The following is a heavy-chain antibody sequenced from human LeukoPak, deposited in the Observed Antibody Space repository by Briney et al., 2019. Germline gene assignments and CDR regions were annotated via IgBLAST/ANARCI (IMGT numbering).Heavy chain of an antibody. D-gene: IGHD6-13*01. CDR2: IIPIFGTA. J-gene: IGHJ4*02. V-gene: IGHV1-69*13. CDR1: GGTFSSYA. CDR3: ARDPISSSWYPRFDY. Sequence: SVKVSCKASGGTFSSYAISWVRQAPGQGLEWMGGIIPIFGTANYAQKFQGRVTITADESTSTACMELSSLRSEDTAVYYCARDPISSSWYPRFDYWGQGTLVTVSS.